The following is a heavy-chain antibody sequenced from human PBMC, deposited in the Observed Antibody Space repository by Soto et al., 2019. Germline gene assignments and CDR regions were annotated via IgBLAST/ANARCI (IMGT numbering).Heavy chain of an antibody. V-gene: IGHV3-53*01. Sequence: GGSLRLSCAASGFNVSSNYMSWIRQAPGKGLEWVSVIYNGCSTYYADSVKGQFTISRGKSKNTLYLQMNSLRDEDTAVYYCALEEWQLNPGGYYYYYMDIWGRGNTDAVSS. CDR3: ALEEWQLNPGGYYYYYMDI. CDR2: IYNGCST. J-gene: IGHJ6*03. CDR1: GFNVSSNY. D-gene: IGHD6-6*01.